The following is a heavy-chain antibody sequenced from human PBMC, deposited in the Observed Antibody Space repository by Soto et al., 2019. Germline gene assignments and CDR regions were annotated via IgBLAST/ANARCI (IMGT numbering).Heavy chain of an antibody. CDR2: IWYDGSNK. V-gene: IGHV3-33*01. J-gene: IGHJ6*02. CDR1: GFTFSSYG. CDR3: AREPPTPLGYYYYGMDV. Sequence: PGGSLRLSCAASGFTFSSYGMHWVRQAPGKGLEWVAVIWYDGSNKYYADSVKGRFTISRDNSKNTLYLQMNSLRAEDTAVYYCAREPPTPLGYYYYGMDVWGQGTTVTVSS. D-gene: IGHD7-27*01.